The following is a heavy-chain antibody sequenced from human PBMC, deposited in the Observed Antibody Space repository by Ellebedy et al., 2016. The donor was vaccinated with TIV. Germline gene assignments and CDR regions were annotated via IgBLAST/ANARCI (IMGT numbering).Heavy chain of an antibody. CDR1: GYTFRNYA. CDR3: ARRQLYMSDY. V-gene: IGHV1-8*02. CDR2: MNPNSGNT. D-gene: IGHD1-1*01. J-gene: IGHJ4*02. Sequence: AASVKVSCKASGYTFRNYAISWVRQATGQGLAWMGWMNPNSGNTGYAQKFQGRVTMTRNTSISTAYMELTSLRSEDTAVYFCARRQLYMSDYWGQGTLVTVSS.